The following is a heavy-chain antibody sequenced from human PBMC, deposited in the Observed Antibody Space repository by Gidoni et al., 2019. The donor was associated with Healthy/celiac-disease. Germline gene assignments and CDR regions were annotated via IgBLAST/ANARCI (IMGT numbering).Heavy chain of an antibody. CDR2: IWYDGSNK. CDR1: GFTFSSYG. V-gene: IGHV3-33*01. J-gene: IGHJ4*02. Sequence: QVQLVESGGGVVQPGRSLRLSCAASGFTFSSYGMHWVRQAPGKGLEWVAVIWYDGSNKYYADSVKGRFTISRDNSKNTLYLQMNSLRAEDTAVYYCARSHGIAVAGTFDYWGQGTLVTVSS. D-gene: IGHD6-19*01. CDR3: ARSHGIAVAGTFDY.